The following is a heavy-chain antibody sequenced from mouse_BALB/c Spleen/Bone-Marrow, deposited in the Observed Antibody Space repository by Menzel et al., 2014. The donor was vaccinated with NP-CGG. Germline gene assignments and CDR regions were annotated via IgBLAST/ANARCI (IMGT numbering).Heavy chain of an antibody. Sequence: VQLQQSGPELVRPGVSVKISCKGSGYTFXDYAMHWVKQSHAKSLEWIGVISTYSGNTNYNQKFKGRATMTVDKSSSTAYMELARLTSEDSAIYYCASPIYYGNYEGFAYWCQGTLVTVSA. J-gene: IGHJ3*01. CDR1: GYTFXDYA. CDR3: ASPIYYGNYEGFAY. V-gene: IGHV1-67*01. D-gene: IGHD2-1*01. CDR2: ISTYSGNT.